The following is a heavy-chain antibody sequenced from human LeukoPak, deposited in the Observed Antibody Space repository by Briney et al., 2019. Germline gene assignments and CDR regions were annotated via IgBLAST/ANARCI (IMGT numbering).Heavy chain of an antibody. CDR1: GFTFSSYS. CDR2: ISSSSSYI. J-gene: IGHJ4*02. D-gene: IGHD6-13*01. Sequence: GGSLRLSCAASGFTFSSYSMNWVRQAPGKGLEWVSSISSSSSYIYYEDSVKGRFTISSDNAKNSLYLQMNSLRAEDTAVYYCARDQIAAAGTPFDYWGQGTLVTVSS. CDR3: ARDQIAAAGTPFDY. V-gene: IGHV3-21*01.